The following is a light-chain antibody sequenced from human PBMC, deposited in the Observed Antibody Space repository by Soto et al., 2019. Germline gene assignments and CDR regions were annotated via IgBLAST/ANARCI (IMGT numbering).Light chain of an antibody. CDR1: QSVSSSY. V-gene: IGKV3-20*01. Sequence: EIVLTRSPGTLSLSPGERATLSCRASQSVSSSYLAWYQQKPGQPPRLLIFGASSRATGIPDRFTGSGSGTDFTLTITRLEAEDFAVYYCQHYRTSFGGGTKVEIK. CDR3: QHYRTS. CDR2: GAS. J-gene: IGKJ4*01.